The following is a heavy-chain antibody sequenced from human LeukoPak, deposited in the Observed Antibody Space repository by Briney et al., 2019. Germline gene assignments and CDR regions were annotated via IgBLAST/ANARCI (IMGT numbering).Heavy chain of an antibody. CDR2: IWSDGTNK. CDR3: ARGDSSSSLLWLFDL. D-gene: IGHD6-13*01. V-gene: IGHV3-33*01. J-gene: IGHJ2*01. Sequence: GGSLRLSCAASAFVFSSHGMHWVRQAPGKGLEWVAVIWSDGTNKNYADSVKGRFTISRDNSKNTVYLQMDSLRAEDTAVYYCARGDSSSSLLWLFDLWGRGTLVTVSS. CDR1: AFVFSSHG.